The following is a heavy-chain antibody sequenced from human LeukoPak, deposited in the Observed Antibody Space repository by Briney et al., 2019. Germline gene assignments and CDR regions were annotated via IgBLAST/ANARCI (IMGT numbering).Heavy chain of an antibody. D-gene: IGHD2-15*01. V-gene: IGHV1-2*02. J-gene: IGHJ1*01. CDR1: GYTFTVYY. CDR3: ASVGSCRNRQLYFQH. CDR2: INPNSGGT. Sequence: GASVKVSCKASGYTFTVYYMHWVRQAPGQGLEWMGWINPNSGGTNYAQKFQGRVTMTRDTSISTAYMELSRLRSDDTAVYYGASVGSCRNRQLYFQHWGQGTLVTVSS.